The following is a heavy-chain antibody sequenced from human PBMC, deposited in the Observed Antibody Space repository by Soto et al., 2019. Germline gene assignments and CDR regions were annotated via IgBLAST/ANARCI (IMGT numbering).Heavy chain of an antibody. CDR3: ARPIDYYDSSGYLTPDY. Sequence: QVQLVESGRGVVQPGRSLRLSCAASGFTFSSYAMHWVRQAPGKGLEWVAVISYDGSNKYYADSVKGRFTISRDNSKNTLYLQMNSLRAEDTAVYYCARPIDYYDSSGYLTPDYWGQGTLVTVSS. D-gene: IGHD3-22*01. CDR2: ISYDGSNK. CDR1: GFTFSSYA. J-gene: IGHJ4*02. V-gene: IGHV3-30-3*01.